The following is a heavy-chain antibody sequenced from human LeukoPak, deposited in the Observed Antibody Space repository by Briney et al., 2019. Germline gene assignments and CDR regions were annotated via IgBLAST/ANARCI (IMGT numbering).Heavy chain of an antibody. V-gene: IGHV3-9*03. J-gene: IGHJ4*02. Sequence: PGGSLRLSCAASGFTFDDYAMHWVRQAPGKGLEWVSGISWNSGSIGYADSVKGRFTISRDNAKNSLYLQMNSLRAEDMALYYCAKAYSYGYFCLVDYWGQGTLVTVSS. CDR1: GFTFDDYA. D-gene: IGHD5-18*01. CDR2: ISWNSGSI. CDR3: AKAYSYGYFCLVDY.